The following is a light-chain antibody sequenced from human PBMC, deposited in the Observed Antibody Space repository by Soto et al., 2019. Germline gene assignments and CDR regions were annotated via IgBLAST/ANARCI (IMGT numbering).Light chain of an antibody. V-gene: IGKV1-8*01. CDR3: QQYHTHAT. CDR1: QDVSGY. J-gene: IGKJ1*01. Sequence: AIRMTQSPSSLSASTGDRVTITCRASQDVSGYVAWYQQKPGRAPNLLVYAASTLQAGVPSRFSGSASGTEFTLTITGLQSENYATYFCQQYHTHATFGQGTRVDIK. CDR2: AAS.